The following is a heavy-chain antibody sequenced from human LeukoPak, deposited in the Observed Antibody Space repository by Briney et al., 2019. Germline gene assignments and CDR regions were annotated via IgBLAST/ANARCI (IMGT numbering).Heavy chain of an antibody. CDR1: GYTFTSYY. CDR2: INPSGGGT. V-gene: IGHV1-46*01. D-gene: IGHD2-2*01. CDR3: ARAHCSSTSCWNDAFDI. Sequence: ASVKVSCTASGYTFTSYYMHWVRQAPGQGLEWMGIINPSGGGTSYARKFQGRVTMTRDTSTSTVYMELSSLRSEDTAVYYCARAHCSSTSCWNDAFDIWGQGTMVTVSS. J-gene: IGHJ3*02.